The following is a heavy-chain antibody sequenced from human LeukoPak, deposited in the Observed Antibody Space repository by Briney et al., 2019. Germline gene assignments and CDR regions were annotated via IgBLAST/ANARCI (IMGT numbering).Heavy chain of an antibody. J-gene: IGHJ6*03. V-gene: IGHV3-20*04. Sequence: GGSLRLSCAASGFTFDDYGMSWVRQAPGKGLEWVSGINWNGGSTGYADSVKGRFTISRDNAKNSQYLQMNSLRAEDTALYYCARNGRDWNGYYYYYYMDVWGKGTTVTVSS. CDR2: INWNGGST. CDR1: GFTFDDYG. CDR3: ARNGRDWNGYYYYYYMDV. D-gene: IGHD1-1*01.